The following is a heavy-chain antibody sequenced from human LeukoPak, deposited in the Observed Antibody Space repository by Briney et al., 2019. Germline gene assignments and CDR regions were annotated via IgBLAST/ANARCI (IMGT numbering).Heavy chain of an antibody. Sequence: PGESLKISCKGSGYSYTCYWIGWVRQMPGKGLEWMGIIYPGDSDTRYRPSFQCQVTISVDKSISTAYLQWSSLKASDTAMYYCARARYCSCGSCYSMDVWRKGTTVTVSS. V-gene: IGHV5-51*01. CDR1: GYSYTCYW. CDR3: ARARYCSCGSCYSMDV. CDR2: IYPGDSDT. D-gene: IGHD2-15*01. J-gene: IGHJ6*03.